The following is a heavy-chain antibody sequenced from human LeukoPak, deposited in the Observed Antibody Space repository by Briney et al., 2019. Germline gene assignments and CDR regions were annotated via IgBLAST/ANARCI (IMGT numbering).Heavy chain of an antibody. Sequence: ASVKVSCKASGYTFTSYAMNWVRQAPGQGLEWMGWINTNTGNPTYAQGFTGRFVFSLDTSVSTAYLQISSLKAEDTAVYYCAREPEQWLVSPHFDYWGQGTLVTVSS. J-gene: IGHJ4*02. CDR3: AREPEQWLVSPHFDY. CDR1: GYTFTSYA. V-gene: IGHV7-4-1*02. CDR2: INTNTGNP. D-gene: IGHD6-19*01.